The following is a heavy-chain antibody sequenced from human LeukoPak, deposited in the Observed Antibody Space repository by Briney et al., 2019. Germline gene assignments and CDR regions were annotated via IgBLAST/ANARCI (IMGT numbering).Heavy chain of an antibody. CDR3: VVILVPGGVWHFDL. J-gene: IGHJ2*01. V-gene: IGHV3-33*03. Sequence: PGTPLRLSCVASGLTFRNYGFHWVRQAPGKGLEWVAIIYSGGGTTKYYAESGKDRFTITRDDSKDTVYLQMNSLSAEDTAVYYCVVILVPGGVWHFDLWGRGTLVTVSS. D-gene: IGHD2-2*01. CDR2: IYSGGGTTK. CDR1: GLTFRNYG.